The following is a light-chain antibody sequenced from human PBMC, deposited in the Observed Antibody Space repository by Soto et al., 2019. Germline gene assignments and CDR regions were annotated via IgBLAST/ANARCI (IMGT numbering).Light chain of an antibody. J-gene: IGLJ2*01. V-gene: IGLV2-11*01. CDR2: DVS. Sequence: QSALTQPRSVSGTPGQSVTISCTGTSSDVGGYNYVSWYQQHPGKAAKLMIYDVSKRPSGVPDRFSGSKSGNTASLTISGLQAEDEAYYYCCSYAGSYTLVFGGGTKLTVL. CDR1: SSDVGGYNY. CDR3: CSYAGSYTLV.